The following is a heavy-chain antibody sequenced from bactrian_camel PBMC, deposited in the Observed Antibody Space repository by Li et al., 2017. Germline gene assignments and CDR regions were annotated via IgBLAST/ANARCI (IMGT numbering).Heavy chain of an antibody. J-gene: IGHJ6*01. CDR1: GYTVSGRC. CDR2: IYTVDGRT. V-gene: IGHV3S1*01. CDR3: SAARYYRLGGECRWSDFDY. D-gene: IGHD3*01. Sequence: HVQLVESGGGSVQAGGSLGLSCAASGYTVSGRCMAWFRQAPGKEREGVASIYTVDGRTYYADYAESVKGRFTISRDSAKKTLYLQMNSLKPEDTAIYYCSAARYYRLGGECRWSDFDYWGQGTQVTVS.